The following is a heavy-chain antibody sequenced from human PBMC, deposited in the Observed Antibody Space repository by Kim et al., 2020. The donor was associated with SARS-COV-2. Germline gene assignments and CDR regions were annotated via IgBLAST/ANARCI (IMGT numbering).Heavy chain of an antibody. CDR1: GYTFIRYG. J-gene: IGHJ4*02. V-gene: IGHV1-18*01. Sequence: ASVKVSCKASGYTFIRYGMSWVRQAPGQGLEWMGWISAYNGHTNYAQKLQGIVTMTTDTSTSTAYMELRSLRFDDTAVYYCARGSEWFGEFPDYWGQGTLVTVSS. CDR2: ISAYNGHT. D-gene: IGHD3-10*01. CDR3: ARGSEWFGEFPDY.